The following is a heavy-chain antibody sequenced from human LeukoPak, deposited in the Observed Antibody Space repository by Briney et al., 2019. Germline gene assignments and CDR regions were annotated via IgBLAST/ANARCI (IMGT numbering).Heavy chain of an antibody. J-gene: IGHJ3*02. Sequence: SETLSLTCTVSGGSISSYYWSWIRQPPGKGLEWIGYIYYSGSTNYNPSLKSRVTISVDTSKNQSSLKLSSVTAADTAVYYCARAGWGSYDAFDIWGQGTMVTVSS. D-gene: IGHD7-27*01. V-gene: IGHV4-59*01. CDR3: ARAGWGSYDAFDI. CDR1: GGSISSYY. CDR2: IYYSGST.